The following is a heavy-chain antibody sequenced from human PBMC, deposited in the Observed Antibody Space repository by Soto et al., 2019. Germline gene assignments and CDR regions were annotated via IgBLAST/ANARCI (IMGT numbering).Heavy chain of an antibody. CDR2: ISGSGDSL. D-gene: IGHD3-22*01. J-gene: IGHJ4*02. CDR3: ARGGDYNDYGGYYPADY. Sequence: EVQVLESGGGLVQPGGSLRLSCVVSGFAFKSHAMTWVRQAPGKGLEWVSAISGSGDSLYYADSVKGRFTISRDNSKNTVYLRMTGLRAEDAAVYYCARGGDYNDYGGYYPADYWGQGTQVIVSA. V-gene: IGHV3-23*01. CDR1: GFAFKSHA.